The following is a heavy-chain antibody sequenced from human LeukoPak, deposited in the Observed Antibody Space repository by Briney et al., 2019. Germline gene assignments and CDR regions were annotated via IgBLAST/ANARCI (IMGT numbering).Heavy chain of an antibody. Sequence: SETLSLACTVYGGSFSGYYWSWIRQPPGKGLEWIGEINHSGSINYNPSLKSRVTISVDTSKNQFSLKLSSVTAADTAVYYCARKKTYYDFWSGYQRHNWFDPWGQGTLVTVSS. J-gene: IGHJ5*02. V-gene: IGHV4-34*01. CDR3: ARKKTYYDFWSGYQRHNWFDP. CDR2: INHSGSI. D-gene: IGHD3-3*01. CDR1: GGSFSGYY.